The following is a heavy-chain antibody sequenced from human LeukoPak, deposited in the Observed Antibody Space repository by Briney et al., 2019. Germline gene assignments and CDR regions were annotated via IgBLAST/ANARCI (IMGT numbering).Heavy chain of an antibody. J-gene: IGHJ4*02. CDR3: AKDIRSVYYDFWSGYSTIPDYDY. Sequence: GRSLRLSCAASGFTFSSYAMHWVRQAPGKGLEWVAVISYDGSNKYYADSVKGRFTISRDNSKNTLYLQMNSLRAEDTAVYYCAKDIRSVYYDFWSGYSTIPDYDYWGQGTLVTVSS. CDR2: ISYDGSNK. V-gene: IGHV3-30-3*01. D-gene: IGHD3-3*01. CDR1: GFTFSSYA.